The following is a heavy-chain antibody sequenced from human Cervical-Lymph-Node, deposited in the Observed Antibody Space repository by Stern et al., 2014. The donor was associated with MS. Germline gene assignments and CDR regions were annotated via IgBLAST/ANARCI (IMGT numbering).Heavy chain of an antibody. CDR1: GDSIDPYY. CDR2: THFGGTP. D-gene: IGHD3-16*01. Sequence: VQLVELGPGLVKPSETLSLTCTVSGDSIDPYYWSWIRQPPGKGLEWIGFTHFGGTPNSTPPRRSGATISVDRSKNQFFLNLTSRTAADTAVYYCARSGGVHGGASFESWGQGTLVTVSS. CDR3: ARSGGVHGGASFES. V-gene: IGHV4-59*08. J-gene: IGHJ4*02.